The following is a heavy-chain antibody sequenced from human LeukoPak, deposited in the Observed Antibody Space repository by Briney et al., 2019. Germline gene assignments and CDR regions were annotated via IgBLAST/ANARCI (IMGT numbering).Heavy chain of an antibody. CDR1: GGTFSSYA. V-gene: IGHV1-69*04. D-gene: IGHD4-11*01. CDR2: IIPILGIA. CDR3: ARVNTVTTGD. J-gene: IGHJ4*02. Sequence: SVKVSCKASGGTFSSYAISWVRQAPRQGLEWMGRIIPILGIANYAQKFQGRVTITADKSTSTAYMELSSLRSEDTAVYYCARVNTVTTGDWGQGTLVTVSS.